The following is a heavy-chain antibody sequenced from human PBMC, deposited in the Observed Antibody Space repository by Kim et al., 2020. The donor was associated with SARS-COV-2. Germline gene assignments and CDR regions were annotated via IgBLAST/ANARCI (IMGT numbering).Heavy chain of an antibody. J-gene: IGHJ4*02. Sequence: GGSLRLSCAASGFTFSSYGMHWVRQAPGKGLEWVAVISYDGSNKYYADSVKGRFTISRDNSKNTLYLQMNSLRAEDTAVYYCAKDYRTTYYYGSGNPFDYWGQGTLAT. CDR1: GFTFSSYG. CDR3: AKDYRTTYYYGSGNPFDY. D-gene: IGHD3-10*01. V-gene: IGHV3-30*18. CDR2: ISYDGSNK.